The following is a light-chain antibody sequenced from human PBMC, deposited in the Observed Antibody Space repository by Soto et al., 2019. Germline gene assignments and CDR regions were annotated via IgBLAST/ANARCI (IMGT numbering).Light chain of an antibody. J-gene: IGLJ7*01. V-gene: IGLV2-11*01. CDR3: CSYAGTYV. Sequence: QSALTQPRSVSGSPGQSVTISCTGTSSDVGRYNYVSWYQLHPGKAPKLMIYDVSKRPSGVPDRFSGSKSGNTASLTISGLQADDEADYFCCSYAGTYVFGAGTQLTVL. CDR2: DVS. CDR1: SSDVGRYNY.